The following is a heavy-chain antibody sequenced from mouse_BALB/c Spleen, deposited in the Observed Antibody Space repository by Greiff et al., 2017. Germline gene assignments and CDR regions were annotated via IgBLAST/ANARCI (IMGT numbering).Heavy chain of an antibody. Sequence: VRLQESGPGLVAPSQSLSITCTVSGFSLTDYGVSWIRQPPGKGLEWLGVIWGGGSTYYNSALKSRLSISKDNSKSQVFLKMNSLQTDDTAMYYCAKHAIYDGYLFAYWGQGTLVTVSA. D-gene: IGHD2-3*01. V-gene: IGHV2-6-5*01. J-gene: IGHJ3*01. CDR3: AKHAIYDGYLFAY. CDR2: IWGGGST. CDR1: GFSLTDYG.